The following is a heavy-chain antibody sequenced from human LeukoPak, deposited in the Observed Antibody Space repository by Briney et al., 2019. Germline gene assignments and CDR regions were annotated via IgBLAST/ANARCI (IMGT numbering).Heavy chain of an antibody. V-gene: IGHV4-4*07. Sequence: SETLSLTCTVSGGSISSYYWSWIRQPAGKGLEWIGRIYTSGSTNYNPSLKSRVTMSVDTSKNQFSLKLSSVTAADTAVYFCARAYSSSWYFNWFDPWGQGTLVTVSS. J-gene: IGHJ5*02. CDR3: ARAYSSSWYFNWFDP. CDR2: IYTSGST. CDR1: GGSISSYY. D-gene: IGHD6-13*01.